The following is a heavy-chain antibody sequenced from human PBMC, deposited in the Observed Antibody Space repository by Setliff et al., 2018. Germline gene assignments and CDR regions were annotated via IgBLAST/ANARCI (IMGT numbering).Heavy chain of an antibody. J-gene: IGHJ6*03. Sequence: SETLSLTCTVSITSINGPYWSWVRQSPGKGLEWIGYISHTGSTNYNPSLKSRVTISLDTSKNQFSLSLTSVTAEDTAVYYCARMSGFQYIDVWDKGTTVTVSS. CDR1: ITSINGPY. D-gene: IGHD3-3*01. CDR2: ISHTGST. CDR3: ARMSGFQYIDV. V-gene: IGHV4-59*08.